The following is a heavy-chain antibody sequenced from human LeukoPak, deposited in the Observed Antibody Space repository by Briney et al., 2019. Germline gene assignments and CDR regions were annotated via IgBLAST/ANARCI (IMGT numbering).Heavy chain of an antibody. J-gene: IGHJ4*02. CDR2: ISWNSGSI. CDR3: AKDILNYYDSSGYLAR. V-gene: IGHV3-9*01. CDR1: GFTFDDYA. D-gene: IGHD3-22*01. Sequence: GGSLRLSCAASGFTFDDYAMHWVRQAPGKGLEWVSGISWNSGSIGYADSVKGRFTISRDNAKNSLYLQTNSLRAEDTALYYCAKDILNYYDSSGYLARWGQGTLVTVSS.